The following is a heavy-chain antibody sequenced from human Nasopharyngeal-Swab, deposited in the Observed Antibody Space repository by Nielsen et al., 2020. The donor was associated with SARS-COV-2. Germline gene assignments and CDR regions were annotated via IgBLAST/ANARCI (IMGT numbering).Heavy chain of an antibody. D-gene: IGHD1-26*01. V-gene: IGHV3-33*01. CDR1: GFTFSSYG. Sequence: GGSLRLSCAASGFTFSSYGMHWVRQAPGKGLEWVAVIWYDGSNKYYANSVKGRFTISRDNSKNTLYLQMNSLRAEDTAVYYCARVGATNRNYFDYWGQGTLVTVSS. CDR2: IWYDGSNK. CDR3: ARVGATNRNYFDY. J-gene: IGHJ4*02.